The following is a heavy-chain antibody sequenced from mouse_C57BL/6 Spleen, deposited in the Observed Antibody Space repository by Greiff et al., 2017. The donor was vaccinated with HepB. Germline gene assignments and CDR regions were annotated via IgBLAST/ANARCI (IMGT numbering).Heavy chain of an antibody. V-gene: IGHV2-2*01. D-gene: IGHD2-1*01. CDR2: IWSGGST. Sequence: VQRVESGPGLVQPSQSLSITCTVSGFSLTSYGVHWVRQSPGKGLEWLGVIWSGGSTDYNAAFISRLSISKDNSKSQVFFKMNSLQADDTAIYYCARKGPIYYGNHYAMDYWGQGTSVTVSS. CDR1: GFSLTSYG. CDR3: ARKGPIYYGNHYAMDY. J-gene: IGHJ4*01.